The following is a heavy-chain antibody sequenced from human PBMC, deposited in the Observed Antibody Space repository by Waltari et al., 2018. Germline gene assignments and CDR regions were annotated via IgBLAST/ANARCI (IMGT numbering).Heavy chain of an antibody. CDR1: GFTFSSYW. J-gene: IGHJ4*02. D-gene: IGHD6-13*01. Sequence: EVQLVESGGGLVQPGGSLRLSCAASGFTFSSYWMSWVRQAPGKGLEWVANIKQDGSEKYYVDSVKGRFTISRDNAKNSLYLQMNSLRAEDTAVYYCARDRWAYSSSWINFDYWGQGTLVTVSS. V-gene: IGHV3-7*04. CDR2: IKQDGSEK. CDR3: ARDRWAYSSSWINFDY.